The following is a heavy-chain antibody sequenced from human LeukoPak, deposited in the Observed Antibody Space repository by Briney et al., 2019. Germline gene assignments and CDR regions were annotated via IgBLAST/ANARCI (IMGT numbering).Heavy chain of an antibody. CDR3: ARVVVLMVSRYYCYYYMDV. CDR2: INHSGST. J-gene: IGHJ6*03. D-gene: IGHD2-8*01. CDR1: GGSFSGYY. V-gene: IGHV4-34*01. Sequence: SETLSLTCAVYGGSFSGYYWSWIRQPPGKGLEWIGEINHSGSTNYNPSLKSRVTISVDTSKNQFSLKLSSVTAADTAVYYCARVVVLMVSRYYCYYYMDVWGKGTTVTVSS.